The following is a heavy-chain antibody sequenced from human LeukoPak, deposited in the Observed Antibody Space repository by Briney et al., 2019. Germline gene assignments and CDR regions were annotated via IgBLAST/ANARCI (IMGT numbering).Heavy chain of an antibody. Sequence: SETLSLTCTVSGGSISSSSSYWAWIRQPPGKGLEWIGSIYYSGSTYYNPSLKSRVTISVDTSRNQFSLRLSSATAADTALYYCARHQTHASGSFDPWGQGTLITVST. D-gene: IGHD3-10*01. J-gene: IGHJ5*02. CDR3: ARHQTHASGSFDP. V-gene: IGHV4-39*01. CDR2: IYYSGST. CDR1: GGSISSSSSY.